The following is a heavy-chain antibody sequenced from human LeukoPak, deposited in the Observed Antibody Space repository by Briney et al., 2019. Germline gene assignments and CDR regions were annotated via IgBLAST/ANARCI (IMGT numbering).Heavy chain of an antibody. D-gene: IGHD2-21*02. J-gene: IGHJ5*01. V-gene: IGHV1-2*02. CDR3: ARMDLDGGDSIGFDS. CDR1: GYTFTGFF. Sequence: VASVKVSCKASGYTFTGFFMHWVRQAPGQGLEWMGWINPNIGDAYYPQKFQGRVTMTRDRSINTAYMELSRLTSDDTAVYYCARMDLDGGDSIGFDSWGQGTLVTVSS. CDR2: INPNIGDA.